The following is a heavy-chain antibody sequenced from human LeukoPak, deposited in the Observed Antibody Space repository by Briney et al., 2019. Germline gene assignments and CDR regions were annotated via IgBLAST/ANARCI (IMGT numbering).Heavy chain of an antibody. CDR1: GGTFSSYA. V-gene: IGHV1-69*13. D-gene: IGHD5-12*01. J-gene: IGHJ4*02. Sequence: SVKVSCKASGGTFSSYAISWVRQAPGQGLEWMGGIIPIFGTANYAQKFRGRVTITADESTSTAYMELSSLRSEDTAVYCCVVATIIDYWGQGTLVTVSS. CDR2: IIPIFGTA. CDR3: VVATIIDY.